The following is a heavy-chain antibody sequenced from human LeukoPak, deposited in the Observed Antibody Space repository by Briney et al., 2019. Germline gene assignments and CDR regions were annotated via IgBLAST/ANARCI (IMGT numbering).Heavy chain of an antibody. CDR1: GDTHTELS. V-gene: IGHV1-24*01. J-gene: IGHJ4*02. CDR2: FDSEDGET. Sequence: ASVKVSCKVSGDTHTELSMHWVRQAPGKGLEWMGGFDSEDGETIYAQKFQGRVTMTEDTSTDTAYMELSSLRSEDTAVYYCAAVRLEGWELLWYFDYWGQGTLVTVSS. CDR3: AAVRLEGWELLWYFDY. D-gene: IGHD1-26*01.